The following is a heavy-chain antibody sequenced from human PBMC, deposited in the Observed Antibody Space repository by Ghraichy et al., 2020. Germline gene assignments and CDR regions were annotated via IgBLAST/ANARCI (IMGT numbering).Heavy chain of an antibody. CDR3: ARGSNRVGLGY. J-gene: IGHJ4*02. D-gene: IGHD3-10*01. CDR1: GGSVSSGSYY. CDR2: IYYSGST. Sequence: SETLSLTCTVSGGSVSSGSYYWSWIRQPPGKGLEWIGYIYYSGSTNYNPSLKSRVTISVDTSKNQFSLMLRSVAAADTAVYYCARGSNRVGLGYWGQGTLVTVSS. V-gene: IGHV4-61*01.